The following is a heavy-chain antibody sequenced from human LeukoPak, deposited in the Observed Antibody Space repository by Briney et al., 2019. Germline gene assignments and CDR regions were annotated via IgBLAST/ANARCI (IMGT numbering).Heavy chain of an antibody. CDR2: IKQDGSII. V-gene: IGHV3-7*01. D-gene: IGHD6-6*01. Sequence: GGSLRLSCAASGFTFSNYWMTWVRQAPGKGLEWLGNIKQDGSIIYYVDSVKGRFTISRDNSKNSLYLQMNSLRVEDTALYYCARIGYSGSSNDYWGQGTLVTVSS. J-gene: IGHJ4*02. CDR3: ARIGYSGSSNDY. CDR1: GFTFSNYW.